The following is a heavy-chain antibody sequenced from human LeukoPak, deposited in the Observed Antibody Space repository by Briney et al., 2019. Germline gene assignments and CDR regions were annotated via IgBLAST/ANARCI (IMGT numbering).Heavy chain of an antibody. V-gene: IGHV3-30*18. CDR2: VSFDGSNK. CDR3: AKIRSVGTGDAFDI. Sequence: GGSLRLSCAASGFTFSSYGMHWVRQTPDKELEWVAIVSFDGSNKYYADSVKGRFSISRDNSKNTLYLQMNSLRAEDTSMYYCAKIRSVGTGDAFDIWGQGTTVTVSS. CDR1: GFTFSSYG. D-gene: IGHD1-1*01. J-gene: IGHJ3*02.